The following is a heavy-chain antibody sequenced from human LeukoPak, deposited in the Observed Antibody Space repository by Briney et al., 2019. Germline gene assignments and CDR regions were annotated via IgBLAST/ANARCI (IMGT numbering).Heavy chain of an antibody. J-gene: IGHJ3*01. CDR3: AAIENLAVAGVDAFDV. D-gene: IGHD6-19*01. V-gene: IGHV3-30*03. Sequence: GGSLRLSCAASGFTFSSYGMHWVRQAPGKGLEWVAVISYDGSNKYYADSVKGRFTISRDNSKNTLYLQMNSLRAEDTAVYYCAAIENLAVAGVDAFDVWGQGTMVTVSS. CDR2: ISYDGSNK. CDR1: GFTFSSYG.